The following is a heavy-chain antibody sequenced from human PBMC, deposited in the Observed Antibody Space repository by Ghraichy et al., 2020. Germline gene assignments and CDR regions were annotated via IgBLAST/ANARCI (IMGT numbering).Heavy chain of an antibody. V-gene: IGHV4-39*07. J-gene: IGHJ5*02. CDR2: LYYSGST. D-gene: IGHD3-16*01. Sequence: TLGSKCSVSGGSISTNNYYWAWLRQPPGKGLEWIGSLYYSGSTYHNSSLKSRVTLSGDTSKNQFSLRLTSVSAADTAVYYCATGISTRLGWGNWFGPWGQGTLVTVSS. CDR1: GGSISTNNYY. CDR3: ATGISTRLGWGNWFGP.